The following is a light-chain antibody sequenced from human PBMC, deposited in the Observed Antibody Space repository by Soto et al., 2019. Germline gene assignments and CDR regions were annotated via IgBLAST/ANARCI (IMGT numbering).Light chain of an antibody. V-gene: IGKV3-15*01. Sequence: EIVMTQSPGTLSVSPGGRATLSCRASQSVTSNLACYQQKPGQAPRLLIYGASSRATGIPARFSGSGSGTEFTLTISSLQSEDFAIYYCQQYNNCPLTFGGGTKVDIK. CDR1: QSVTSN. CDR3: QQYNNCPLT. J-gene: IGKJ4*01. CDR2: GAS.